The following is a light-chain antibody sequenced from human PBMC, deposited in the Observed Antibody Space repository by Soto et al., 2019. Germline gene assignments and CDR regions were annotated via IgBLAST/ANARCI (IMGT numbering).Light chain of an antibody. CDR1: SSNIGAGYD. CDR3: QSSDSSLSGYVV. CDR2: GNN. V-gene: IGLV1-40*01. Sequence: QAVVTQPPSVSGAPGQRVPISCTGSSSNIGAGYDVHWYQQLPGTAPKLLIYGNNTRPSGVPDRFSGSKSGTSASLAITGLQAEDEADYYCQSSDSSLSGYVVFGGGTQLTVL. J-gene: IGLJ2*01.